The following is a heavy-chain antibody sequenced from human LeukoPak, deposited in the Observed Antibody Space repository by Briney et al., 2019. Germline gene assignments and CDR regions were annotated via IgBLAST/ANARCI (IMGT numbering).Heavy chain of an antibody. Sequence: GGSLRPSCAASGFTFSSYSMNWVRQAPGKGLEWVSSISSCGTYIYYADSVKGRFTISRDNAKNSLYLQMNSLRAEDTAVYYCARDDPRDYGDTPAWGQGTLVTVSS. D-gene: IGHD4-17*01. V-gene: IGHV3-21*01. CDR3: ARDDPRDYGDTPA. CDR2: ISSCGTYI. CDR1: GFTFSSYS. J-gene: IGHJ5*02.